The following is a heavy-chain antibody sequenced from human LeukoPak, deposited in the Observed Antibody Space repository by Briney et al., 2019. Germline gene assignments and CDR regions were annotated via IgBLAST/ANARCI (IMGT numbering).Heavy chain of an antibody. Sequence: PGGSLRLSCAASGFTFSSYAMHWVRQAPGRGLEYVSAISSNGGSTYYANSVKGRFTISRDNSKNTLYLQMGSLRAEDMAVYYCARSSLRFEGAHAFDIWGQGTMVTVSS. J-gene: IGHJ3*02. CDR2: ISSNGGST. D-gene: IGHD3-16*01. CDR1: GFTFSSYA. V-gene: IGHV3-64*01. CDR3: ARSSLRFEGAHAFDI.